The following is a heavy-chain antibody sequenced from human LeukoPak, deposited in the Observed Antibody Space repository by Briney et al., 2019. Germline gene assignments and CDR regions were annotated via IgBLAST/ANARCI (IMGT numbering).Heavy chain of an antibody. D-gene: IGHD3-22*01. CDR2: IIPICGTA. CDR3: ARGRTYYYDSSAYWGQGDAFDT. V-gene: IGHV1-69*06. CDR1: GCTFSSYA. J-gene: IGHJ3*02. Sequence: GGSVKVSCKASGCTFSSYAISWVRQAPGQGLEWVGGIIPICGTANYAQKFQGRVTITADKSTSTAYMELSSLRAEDTAVYYCARGRTYYYDSSAYWGQGDAFDTWGQGTMVTVSS.